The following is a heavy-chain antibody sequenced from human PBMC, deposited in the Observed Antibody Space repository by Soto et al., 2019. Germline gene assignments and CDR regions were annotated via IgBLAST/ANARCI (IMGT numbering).Heavy chain of an antibody. CDR2: IYYSGST. V-gene: IGHV4-31*03. J-gene: IGHJ4*02. D-gene: IGHD2-15*01. CDR1: GGSISSGGYY. CDR3: ARGGGGSEGFDY. Sequence: QVQLQESGPGLVKPSQTLSLTCTVSGGSISSGGYYWSWIRQHPGKGLEWIGYIYYSGSTYYNPSLKSRVTISVDTSKNQFSLQLSSVTAADTAVYYCARGGGGSEGFDYWGQGTLVTVSS.